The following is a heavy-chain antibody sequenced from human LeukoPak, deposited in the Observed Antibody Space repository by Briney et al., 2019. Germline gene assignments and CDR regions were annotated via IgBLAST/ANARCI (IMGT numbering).Heavy chain of an antibody. CDR3: ARLACGISCYKRRCFDY. Sequence: SETLSLTCAVSGYSISSGYYWGWIRQPPGKGLEWIGSIYHSGSTYYNPSLKSRVTISVDTSKNQFSLKLSSVTAADTAVYYCARLACGISCYKRRCFDYWGQGTLVTVSS. V-gene: IGHV4-38-2*01. D-gene: IGHD2-2*02. J-gene: IGHJ4*02. CDR1: GYSISSGYY. CDR2: IYHSGST.